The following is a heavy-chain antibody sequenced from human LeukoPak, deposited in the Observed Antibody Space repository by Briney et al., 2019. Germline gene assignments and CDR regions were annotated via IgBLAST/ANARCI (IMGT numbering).Heavy chain of an antibody. CDR2: IIPILGIA. CDR1: GGTFSSYA. J-gene: IGHJ3*02. V-gene: IGHV1-69*04. CDR3: ARYESDNSSSWCRAFDI. D-gene: IGHD6-13*01. Sequence: SVKVSCKASGGTFSSYAISWVRQAPGQGLEWMGRIIPILGIANYAQKFQGRVTITADKSTSTAYMELSSLRSEDTAVYYCARYESDNSSSWCRAFDIWGQGTMVTVSS.